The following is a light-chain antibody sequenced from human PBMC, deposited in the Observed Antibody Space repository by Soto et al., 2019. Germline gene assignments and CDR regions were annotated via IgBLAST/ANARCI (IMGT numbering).Light chain of an antibody. CDR1: QSITTW. CDR2: DAS. Sequence: DIQMTQSPCTLSASVGDRVTITCRASQSITTWLAWYQQKPGKAPKLLIYDASSLYSGVPSRFSGSGSGTEFTLTISGLQPDDFATYYCQQYNAYETFGQGTKVDI. CDR3: QQYNAYET. V-gene: IGKV1-5*01. J-gene: IGKJ1*01.